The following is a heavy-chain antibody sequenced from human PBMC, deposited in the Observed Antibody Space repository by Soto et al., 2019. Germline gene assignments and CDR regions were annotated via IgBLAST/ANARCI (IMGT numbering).Heavy chain of an antibody. CDR1: GGTFSSYA. CDR3: ARCGDGYNVFAYYYGMDV. V-gene: IGHV1-69*13. Sequence: ASVKVSCKASGGTFSSYAISWVRQAPGQGLEWMGGIIPIFGTANYAQKFQGRVTITADESTSTAYMELSSLRSEDTAVYYCARCGDGYNVFAYYYGMDVWGQGTTVTVSS. J-gene: IGHJ6*02. CDR2: IIPIFGTA. D-gene: IGHD5-12*01.